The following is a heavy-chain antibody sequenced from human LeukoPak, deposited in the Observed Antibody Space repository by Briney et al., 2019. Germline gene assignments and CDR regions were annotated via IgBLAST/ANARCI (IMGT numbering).Heavy chain of an antibody. D-gene: IGHD5-24*01. CDR3: MRGRDAYKSNTFDI. CDR2: IIPIFGTS. V-gene: IGHV1-69*13. Sequence: ASVTVSCRAFGGTFSSHSISWVRQAPGQGLEWMGGIIPIFGTSNYAQRSQGRVTISADESTSTAYMELSSLRSEDTAVYYCMRGRDAYKSNTFDIWGQGTMVTVSS. CDR1: GGTFSSHS. J-gene: IGHJ3*02.